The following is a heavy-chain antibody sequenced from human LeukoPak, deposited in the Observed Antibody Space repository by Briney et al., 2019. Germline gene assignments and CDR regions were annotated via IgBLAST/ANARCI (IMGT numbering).Heavy chain of an antibody. J-gene: IGHJ4*02. CDR2: THSDGTT. D-gene: IGHD3-10*01. Sequence: GGSLRLSCAASGFTFSSYAMSWVRQAPGEGLEWVSVTHSDGTTYFADSVQGRFTISRDNSKNTLYLQMNSLRDEDTAVYYCARPSSLDGSGRYYIDYWGQGTLVTVSS. CDR3: ARPSSLDGSGRYYIDY. CDR1: GFTFSSYA. V-gene: IGHV3-66*01.